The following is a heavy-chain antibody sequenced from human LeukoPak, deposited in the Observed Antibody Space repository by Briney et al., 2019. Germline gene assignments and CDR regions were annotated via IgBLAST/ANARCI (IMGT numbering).Heavy chain of an antibody. Sequence: LRLSCAASGFTFSSYWMHWIRQPPGKGLEWIGYIYYSGSTYYNPSLKSRVAISVDTSKNQFSLKLSSVTAADTAVYYCARGDSGSFSQFDCWGQGTLVTVSS. CDR2: IYYSGST. CDR1: GFTFSSYW. J-gene: IGHJ4*02. CDR3: ARGDSGSFSQFDC. V-gene: IGHV4-30-4*08. D-gene: IGHD1-26*01.